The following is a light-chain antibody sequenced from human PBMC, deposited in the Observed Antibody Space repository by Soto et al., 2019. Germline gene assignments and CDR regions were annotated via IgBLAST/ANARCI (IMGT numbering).Light chain of an antibody. V-gene: IGKV3-15*01. CDR1: QSVSSN. CDR2: GAS. Sequence: EIVMTQSPATLSVSPGERATLSCRASQSVSSNLAWYQQKPGQARRLLSYGASTRATGIPARFSGSGSGTEFTLTISSLQSEDFEVYYCQQYNSWPPYTCGQGTKLEIK. J-gene: IGKJ2*01. CDR3: QQYNSWPPYT.